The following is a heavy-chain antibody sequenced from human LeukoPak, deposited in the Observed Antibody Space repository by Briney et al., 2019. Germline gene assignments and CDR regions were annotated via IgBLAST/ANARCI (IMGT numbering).Heavy chain of an antibody. Sequence: PSETLSLTCTVSGGSISSHYWSWIRQPAGKGLEWIGRIHTSGSTNYNPSLERRVTMSVDTSKNQFSLKLSSVTAADTAEYYCARAAIIADTIPHFDYWGQGTLVTVST. CDR2: IHTSGST. CDR1: GGSISSHY. CDR3: ARAAIIADTIPHFDY. V-gene: IGHV4-4*07. D-gene: IGHD5-12*01. J-gene: IGHJ4*02.